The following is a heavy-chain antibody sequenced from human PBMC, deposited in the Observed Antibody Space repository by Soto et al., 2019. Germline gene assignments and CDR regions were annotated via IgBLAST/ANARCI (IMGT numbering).Heavy chain of an antibody. D-gene: IGHD3-3*01. J-gene: IGHJ5*02. CDR3: AKATDYDFWSGYEDWFDP. CDR2: ISGSGGST. V-gene: IGHV3-23*01. CDR1: GFTFSSYA. Sequence: PGGSLRLSCAASGFTFSSYAMSWVRQAPGKGLEWVSAISGSGGSTYYADSVKGRFTISRDNSKNTLYLQMNSLRAEDTAVYYCAKATDYDFWSGYEDWFDPWGQGTLVTVSS.